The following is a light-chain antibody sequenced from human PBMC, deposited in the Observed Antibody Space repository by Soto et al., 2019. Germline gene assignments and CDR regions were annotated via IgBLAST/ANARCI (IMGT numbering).Light chain of an antibody. CDR3: QQYGNSPLT. CDR1: QSVSRSS. Sequence: ETVLTQSPGTLSLSPGERATLSCRASQSVSRSSVAWYQHKPGQAPRLLIYSASSRATGIPDRFSGSGSGTDFPLTICRLEPEDFAVYYCQQYGNSPLTFGPGTKVDIQ. V-gene: IGKV3-20*01. J-gene: IGKJ3*01. CDR2: SAS.